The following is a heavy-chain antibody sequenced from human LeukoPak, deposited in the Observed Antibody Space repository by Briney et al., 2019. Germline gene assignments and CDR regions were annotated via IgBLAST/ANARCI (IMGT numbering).Heavy chain of an antibody. CDR2: ISSSSSYI. D-gene: IGHD3-22*01. CDR1: GFTFSSYS. Sequence: GGSLRLSCAASGFTFSSYSMNWVRQAPGKGLEWVSSISSSSSYIYYADSVKGRFTISRDNAKNSLYLQMNSLRAEDTALYHCAREYYDSSGWNAFDIWGQGTMVTVSS. V-gene: IGHV3-21*04. J-gene: IGHJ3*02. CDR3: AREYYDSSGWNAFDI.